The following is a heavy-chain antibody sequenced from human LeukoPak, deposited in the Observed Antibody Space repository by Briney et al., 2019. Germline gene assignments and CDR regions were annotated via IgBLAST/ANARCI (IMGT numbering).Heavy chain of an antibody. CDR2: ISGSGGST. CDR3: AKDPRMIVVAKGLDY. Sequence: GGSLRLSCAASGFTVTNTYMSWVRQAPGKGLEWVSAISGSGGSTYYADSVKGRFTISRDNSKNTLYLQMNSLRAEDTAVYYCAKDPRMIVVAKGLDYWGQGTLVTVSS. J-gene: IGHJ4*02. V-gene: IGHV3-23*01. D-gene: IGHD3-22*01. CDR1: GFTVTNTY.